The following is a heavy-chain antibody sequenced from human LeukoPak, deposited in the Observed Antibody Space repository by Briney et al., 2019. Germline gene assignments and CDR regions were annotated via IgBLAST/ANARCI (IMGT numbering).Heavy chain of an antibody. Sequence: GGSLRLSCTASGFTFDDYGMSWVRQAPGKGLEWVSAISGSGGSTYYADSVKGRFTISRDNSKNTLYLQMNSLRAEDTAVYYCAKTPIFGVVIIAPFDYWGQGTLVTVSS. V-gene: IGHV3-23*01. D-gene: IGHD3-3*01. CDR3: AKTPIFGVVIIAPFDY. CDR2: ISGSGGST. J-gene: IGHJ4*02. CDR1: GFTFDDYG.